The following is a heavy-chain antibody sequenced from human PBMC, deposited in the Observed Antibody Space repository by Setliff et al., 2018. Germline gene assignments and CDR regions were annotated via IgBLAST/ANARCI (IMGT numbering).Heavy chain of an antibody. CDR3: LRLVRYCTKIACQATSGDEV. CDR2: ISAYNGKT. J-gene: IGHJ4*02. D-gene: IGHD2-8*01. Sequence: ASVKVSCKASGYTLSNYILSWVRQAPGQGLEWVGLISAYNGKTYFAQKFQDRITLTTDTSTNKGYLELRGLRSDDTAVYYCLRLVRYCTKIACQATSGDEVWGLGTLVTVSS. CDR1: GYTLSNYI. V-gene: IGHV1-18*01.